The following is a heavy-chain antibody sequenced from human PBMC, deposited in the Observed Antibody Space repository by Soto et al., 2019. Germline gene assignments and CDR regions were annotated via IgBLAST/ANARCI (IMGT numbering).Heavy chain of an antibody. V-gene: IGHV1-69*02. Sequence: QVQLVQSGAEVKEPGSSLKVSCKASGGTFSSHTISWVRLAPGHGLEWMGRTIPILGITNYAQNFQGRLTLTADTSTRTASMELSSLRSEDTAVYYCAISTYDNKFYYYGMDVWGQGPTVTVSS. J-gene: IGHJ6*02. CDR2: TIPILGIT. D-gene: IGHD3-22*01. CDR3: AISTYDNKFYYYGMDV. CDR1: GGTFSSHT.